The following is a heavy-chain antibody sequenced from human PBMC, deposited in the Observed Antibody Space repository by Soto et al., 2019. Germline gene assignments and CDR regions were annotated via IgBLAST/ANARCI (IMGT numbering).Heavy chain of an antibody. CDR3: ATLAYCGGDCYRAEDYFDY. J-gene: IGHJ4*02. CDR2: IYYSGTT. V-gene: IGHV4-59*12. D-gene: IGHD2-21*02. CDR1: GGSINSYY. Sequence: SETLSLTCTVSGGSINSYYWSWIRQPPGKGLEWIGYIYYSGTTSYNPSLKSRVTISVDTSKNQFSLKLSSVTAADTAVYYCATLAYCGGDCYRAEDYFDYWGQGTLVTVS.